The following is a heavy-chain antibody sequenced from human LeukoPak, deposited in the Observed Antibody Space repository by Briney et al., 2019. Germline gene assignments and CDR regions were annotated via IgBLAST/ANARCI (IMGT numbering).Heavy chain of an antibody. CDR3: ARDPVDTAMEDAFDI. CDR1: GFTFSSYW. CDR2: IKQDGSEK. V-gene: IGHV3-7*03. Sequence: GGSLRLSCAASGFTFSSYWMSWVRQAPGKGLEWVANIKQDGSEKYYVDSVKGRFTISRDNAKNSLYLQMDSLRAEDTAVYYCARDPVDTAMEDAFDIRGQGTMVTVSS. J-gene: IGHJ3*02. D-gene: IGHD5-18*01.